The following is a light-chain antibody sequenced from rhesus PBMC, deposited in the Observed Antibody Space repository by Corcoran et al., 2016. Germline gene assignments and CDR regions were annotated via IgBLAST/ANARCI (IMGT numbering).Light chain of an antibody. V-gene: IGKV1-43*02. CDR3: LXYNSYPYS. Sequence: DIQMTQSPSSLSASVGDRVTITCRASQGISSYLSWYQVKPGKNPKLLISYASTLQNGVPAMFSGIVSVTDFTLTISNLQPEDFATYYCLXYNSYPYSFGQGTKVEIK. CDR2: YAS. J-gene: IGKJ2*01. CDR1: QGISSY.